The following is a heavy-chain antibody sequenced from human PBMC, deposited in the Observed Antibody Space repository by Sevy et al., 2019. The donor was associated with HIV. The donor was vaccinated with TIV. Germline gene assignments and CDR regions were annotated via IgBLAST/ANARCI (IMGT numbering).Heavy chain of an antibody. D-gene: IGHD1-7*01. CDR3: ARYSKTTFPLYYYYGMDV. V-gene: IGHV4-39*01. Sequence: SETLSLTCTVSGGSISSSSYYWGWIRQPPGKGLEWIGSIYYSGSTYYNPSLKSRVTISVDTSKNQFSLKLSSVTAADTAVYYCARYSKTTFPLYYYYGMDVWGQGTTVTVSS. CDR2: IYYSGST. J-gene: IGHJ6*02. CDR1: GGSISSSSYY.